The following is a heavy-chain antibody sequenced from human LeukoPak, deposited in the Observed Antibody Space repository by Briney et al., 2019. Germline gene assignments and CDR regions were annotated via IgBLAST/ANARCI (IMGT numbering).Heavy chain of an antibody. J-gene: IGHJ4*02. CDR1: GGSFSTYY. Sequence: PSETLSLTCTVSGGSFSTYYWSWIRQPPGKGLEWIGYIYYSGSTNYNPSLKSRVTISVDTSKNQFSLKLSSVTAADTAVYYCARSAKYYDFWSGYYRTWYFDYWGQGTLVTVSS. D-gene: IGHD3-3*01. CDR2: IYYSGST. CDR3: ARSAKYYDFWSGYYRTWYFDY. V-gene: IGHV4-59*01.